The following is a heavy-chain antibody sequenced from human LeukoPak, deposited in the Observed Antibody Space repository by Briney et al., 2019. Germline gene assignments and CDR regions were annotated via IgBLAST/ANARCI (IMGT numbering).Heavy chain of an antibody. CDR1: GFPFNTYW. CDR3: AKDRAYSFDS. Sequence: GGSLRLSCAASGFPFNTYWMHWVRQAPGTGLVWVSRINGDGSSTSYADFVKGRFTISRDNSKNTLYLQMNSLRAEDTAVYYCAKDRAYSFDSWGQGTLVTVSS. J-gene: IGHJ4*02. CDR2: INGDGSST. D-gene: IGHD5-18*01. V-gene: IGHV3-74*01.